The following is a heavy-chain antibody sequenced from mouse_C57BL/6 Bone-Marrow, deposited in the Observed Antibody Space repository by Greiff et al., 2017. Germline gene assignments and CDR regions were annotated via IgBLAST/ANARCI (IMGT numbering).Heavy chain of an antibody. J-gene: IGHJ2*01. CDR2: ISSGGSYT. V-gene: IGHV5-6*01. Sequence: EVKLMESGGDLVKPGGSLKLSCEASGFTFSSYGMSWVRQTPDKRLEWVATISSGGSYTYYPDSVKGRFTISRDNAKNTLYLQMSSLKSEDTAMYYCARHNYVFDYWGQGTTLTVSS. CDR1: GFTFSSYG. D-gene: IGHD2-1*01. CDR3: ARHNYVFDY.